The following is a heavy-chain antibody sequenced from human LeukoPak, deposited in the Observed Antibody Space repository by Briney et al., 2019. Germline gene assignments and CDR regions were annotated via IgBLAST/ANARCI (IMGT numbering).Heavy chain of an antibody. V-gene: IGHV3-48*04. CDR2: ISSSSSTT. J-gene: IGHJ4*02. CDR1: GFTFSYSS. CDR3: VSQGTSGGAHY. Sequence: GGSLRLSCVASGFTFSYSSMNWVRQAPGKGLEWVSYISSSSSTTYHVDSVKGRFTVSRDNAKNSVFLEMSSLRVEDTAIYYCVSQGTSGGAHYWGQGTLVTVSS. D-gene: IGHD1-26*01.